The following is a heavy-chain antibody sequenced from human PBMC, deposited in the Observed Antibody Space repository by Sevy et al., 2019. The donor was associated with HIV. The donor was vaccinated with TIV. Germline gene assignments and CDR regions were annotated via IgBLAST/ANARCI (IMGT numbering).Heavy chain of an antibody. V-gene: IGHV3-74*01. J-gene: IGHJ4*02. D-gene: IGHD5-12*01. CDR3: ARELEMATITGGFDY. CDR1: GFTFSSYW. Sequence: GESLKISCAASGFTFSSYWMHWVRQAPGKGLVWVSRINSDGSSTSYADSVKGRFTISRDNAKNTLYLQMNSLRAEDTAVYYCARELEMATITGGFDYWGQGTLVTVSS. CDR2: INSDGSST.